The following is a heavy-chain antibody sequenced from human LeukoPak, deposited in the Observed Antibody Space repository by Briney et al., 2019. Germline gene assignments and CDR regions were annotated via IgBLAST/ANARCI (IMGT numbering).Heavy chain of an antibody. CDR2: IKQDETEK. V-gene: IGHV3-7*03. Sequence: PGGSLRLSCTASGFTFSNFWMGWVRQAPGKGLEWVANIKQDETEKFYLGSVKGRFTISRDNSKNTLYLQMNSLRAEDTAVYYCARAGIVVVTAIPDAFDIWGQGTMVTVSS. CDR1: GFTFSNFW. J-gene: IGHJ3*02. D-gene: IGHD2-21*02. CDR3: ARAGIVVVTAIPDAFDI.